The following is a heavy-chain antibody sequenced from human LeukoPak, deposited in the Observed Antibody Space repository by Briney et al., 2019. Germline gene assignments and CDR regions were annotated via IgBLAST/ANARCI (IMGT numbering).Heavy chain of an antibody. J-gene: IGHJ5*02. V-gene: IGHV1-24*01. CDR1: GYTFTSYG. Sequence: ASVKVSCKASGYTFTSYGISWARQAPGKGLEWMGGFDPEDGEAIYAQKFQGRITMTEDTSTDTAYMELSSLRSEDTAVYYCASRRATIFGVVTLGSRYNWFDPWGQGTLVTVSS. CDR3: ASRRATIFGVVTLGSRYNWFDP. CDR2: FDPEDGEA. D-gene: IGHD3-3*01.